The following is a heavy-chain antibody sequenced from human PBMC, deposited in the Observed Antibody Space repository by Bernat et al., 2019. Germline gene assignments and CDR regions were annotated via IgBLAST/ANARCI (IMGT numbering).Heavy chain of an antibody. V-gene: IGHV5-10-1*03. CDR1: GYSFTSYL. CDR3: GRRCSGGSCYQAVDY. Sequence: EVQLVQSGAEVKKPGESLRISCQGSGYSFTSYLITWVRQMPGKGLEWMGRIDPGDSYTNYSPSFQGHVTISADKSISTAYLQWSSLKASDTAMYYCGRRCSGGSCYQAVDYWGQGTLVTVSS. J-gene: IGHJ4*02. CDR2: IDPGDSYT. D-gene: IGHD2-15*01.